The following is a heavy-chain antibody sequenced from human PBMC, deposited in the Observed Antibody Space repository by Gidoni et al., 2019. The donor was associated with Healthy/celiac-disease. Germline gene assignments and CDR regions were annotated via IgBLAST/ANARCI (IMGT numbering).Heavy chain of an antibody. CDR2: ISWNSGSI. V-gene: IGHV3-9*01. CDR3: AKDIGIAVAGIPENYYYYYGMDV. J-gene: IGHJ6*02. Sequence: EVQLVESGGGLVQPGRSLRLSCAASGFTFDDYAMHWVRQAPGKGLEWVSGISWNSGSIGYADSVKGRFTISRDNAKNSLYLQMNSLRAEDTALYYCAKDIGIAVAGIPENYYYYYGMDVWGQGTTVTVSS. D-gene: IGHD6-19*01. CDR1: GFTFDDYA.